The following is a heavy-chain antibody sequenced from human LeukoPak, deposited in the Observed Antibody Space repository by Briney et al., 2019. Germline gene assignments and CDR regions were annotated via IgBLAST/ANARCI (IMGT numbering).Heavy chain of an antibody. J-gene: IGHJ4*02. CDR3: ARESGGDYGDY. Sequence: PSETLSLTCAVSGYSISSGYYWGWIRQTPGKGLEWIGSIYHSGTTYYNPSLRSRVTISLDTPKNQISLKLTSVTAADTAVYYCARESGGDYGDYWGQGTLVTVSS. V-gene: IGHV4-38-2*01. D-gene: IGHD3-10*01. CDR2: IYHSGTT. CDR1: GYSISSGYY.